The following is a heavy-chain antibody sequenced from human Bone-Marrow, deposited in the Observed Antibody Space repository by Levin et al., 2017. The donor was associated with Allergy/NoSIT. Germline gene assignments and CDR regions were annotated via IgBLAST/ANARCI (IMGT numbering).Heavy chain of an antibody. CDR2: IYPADSDT. Sequence: GESLKISCQASGYNFTTYWIAWVRQMPGKGLEWMGIIYPADSDTRYSPSFQGQVAISADKSISTAYLQWNRLEASDSGIYYCARPKEGGAEWHFDLWGRGTLVTVSS. V-gene: IGHV5-51*01. CDR3: ARPKEGGAEWHFDL. D-gene: IGHD3-16*01. J-gene: IGHJ2*01. CDR1: GYNFTTYW.